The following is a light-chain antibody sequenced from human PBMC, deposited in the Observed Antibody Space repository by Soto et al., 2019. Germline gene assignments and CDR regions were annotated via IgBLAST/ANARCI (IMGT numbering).Light chain of an antibody. V-gene: IGKV1-27*01. CDR2: AAS. J-gene: IGKJ4*01. CDR3: QKFTAVPT. CDR1: QAINNY. Sequence: DIQMTQSPSSLSASLGDRVTITCRASQAINNYLAWYQQKPGKVPTLLISAASTLPSGVPSRFSGSGSGTDFTLTISSLQPEDVATYYCQKFTAVPTFGGGTKVEI.